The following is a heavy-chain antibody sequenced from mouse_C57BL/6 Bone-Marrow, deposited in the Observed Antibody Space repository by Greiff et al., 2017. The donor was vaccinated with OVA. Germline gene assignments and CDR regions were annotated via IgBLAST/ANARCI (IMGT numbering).Heavy chain of an antibody. CDR3: ARNWDSYYFDY. J-gene: IGHJ2*01. CDR2: ISDGGSYT. Sequence: EVQGVESGGGLVKPGGSLKLSCAASGFTFSSYAMSWVRQTPEKRLEWVATISDGGSYTYYPDNVKGRFTISRENAKNNLYLHMSHLKAEDTAMYCGARNWDSYYFDYWGQGTTLTVSS. CDR1: GFTFSSYA. V-gene: IGHV5-4*01. D-gene: IGHD4-1*01.